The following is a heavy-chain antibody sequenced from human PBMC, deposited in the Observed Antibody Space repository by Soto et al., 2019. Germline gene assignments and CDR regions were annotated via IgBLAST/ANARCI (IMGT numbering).Heavy chain of an antibody. Sequence: GGSLRLSCAASGFTFSSYAMSWVRQAPGKGLEWVSAISGSGGSTYYADSVKGRFTISRDNSKNTLYLQMNSLRAEDTAVYYCAKDSNYDILTGYPNWFDPWGQGTLVTVSS. V-gene: IGHV3-23*01. J-gene: IGHJ5*02. D-gene: IGHD3-9*01. CDR1: GFTFSSYA. CDR3: AKDSNYDILTGYPNWFDP. CDR2: ISGSGGST.